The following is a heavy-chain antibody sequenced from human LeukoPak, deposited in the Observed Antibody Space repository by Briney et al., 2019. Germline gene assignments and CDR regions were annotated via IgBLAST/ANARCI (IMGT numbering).Heavy chain of an antibody. D-gene: IGHD5-24*01. CDR3: ARGRWLPNAFDI. CDR1: GDSINSYY. V-gene: IGHV4-59*07. CDR2: IYYSGRT. Sequence: SDTLTHTRTVSGDSINSYYGNWIRQPPGKGLEWIGYIYYSGRTDYNPSLKSRVTISVDTSKPQFSMKLKSVTAADTAVYFCARGRWLPNAFDIWGQGTMVTVFS. J-gene: IGHJ3*02.